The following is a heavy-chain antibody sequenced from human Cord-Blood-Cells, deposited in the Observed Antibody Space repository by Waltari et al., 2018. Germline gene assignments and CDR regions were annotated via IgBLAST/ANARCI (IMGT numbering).Heavy chain of an antibody. CDR3: AKEELTGVNDAFDI. CDR2: ISYDGSNK. V-gene: IGHV3-30*18. Sequence: QVQLVESGGGVVQPGRSLRLSCAASGFTFSSYGMPWVRQAPGKGLEWVAVISYDGSNKYYADSVKGRFTISRDNSKNTLYLQMNSLRAEDTAVYYCAKEELTGVNDAFDIWGQGTMVTVSS. D-gene: IGHD1-20*01. J-gene: IGHJ3*02. CDR1: GFTFSSYG.